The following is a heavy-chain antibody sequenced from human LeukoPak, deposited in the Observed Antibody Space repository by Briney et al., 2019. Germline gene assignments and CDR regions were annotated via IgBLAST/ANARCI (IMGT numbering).Heavy chain of an antibody. J-gene: IGHJ4*02. CDR3: ATEGQWLLLHYFDS. D-gene: IGHD6-19*01. CDR2: FDPEDAEP. Sequence: ASVKVSCKVSGYTLTELSIHWVRQAPGIGLDWMGGFDPEDAEPIYAEKFHDRVTMTEDPSTDTAYLELSSLTSEDTAVYYCATEGQWLLLHYFDSWGQGTLVTVSS. V-gene: IGHV1-24*01. CDR1: GYTLTELS.